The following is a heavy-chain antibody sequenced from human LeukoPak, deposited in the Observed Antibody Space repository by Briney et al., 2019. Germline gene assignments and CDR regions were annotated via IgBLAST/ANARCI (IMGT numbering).Heavy chain of an antibody. CDR3: ARGDPTVTTKQNFDY. D-gene: IGHD4-17*01. J-gene: IGHJ4*02. V-gene: IGHV3-33*01. Sequence: GGSLRLSCAASGFSFSNYDMHWVRQAPGKGLEWVAVLWYDGSNKYYADSVKGRFTISRDNSKNTLYLQMNSLRVEDMAVYYCARGDPTVTTKQNFDYWGQGTLVTVSS. CDR2: LWYDGSNK. CDR1: GFSFSNYD.